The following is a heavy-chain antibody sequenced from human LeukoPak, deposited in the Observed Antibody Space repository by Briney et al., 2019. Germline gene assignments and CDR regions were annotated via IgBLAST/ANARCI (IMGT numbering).Heavy chain of an antibody. Sequence: PSETLSLTCTVSGGSVTIGSYYWSWIRQPPGKGLEWIGCIYYSGNTDYNPSLKSRVTISVDTSKNQLSLKLNSVIAADTAVYFYARVYYYSSYWFDPWGQGTLVTVSS. CDR3: ARVYYYSSYWFDP. D-gene: IGHD3-10*01. CDR1: GGSVTIGSYY. J-gene: IGHJ5*02. CDR2: IYYSGNT. V-gene: IGHV4-61*01.